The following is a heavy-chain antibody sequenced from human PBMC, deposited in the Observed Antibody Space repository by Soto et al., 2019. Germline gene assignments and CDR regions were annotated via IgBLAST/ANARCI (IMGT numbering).Heavy chain of an antibody. J-gene: IGHJ5*02. V-gene: IGHV3-11*01. CDR2: ITSSGGNA. D-gene: IGHD2-2*02. CDR3: ARDMYTNSVNYFDL. Sequence: PGGSLRLSCAASGFSFKDYYMTWMRQTPEKGLEWISTITSSGGNAYYAASVKGRVTISRDNAHNSLYLQMSGLRAEDTALYYCARDMYTNSVNYFDLWGQGXLVTVSS. CDR1: GFSFKDYY.